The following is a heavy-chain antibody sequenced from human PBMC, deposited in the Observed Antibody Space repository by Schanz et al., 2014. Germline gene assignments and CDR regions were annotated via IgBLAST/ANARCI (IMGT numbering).Heavy chain of an antibody. D-gene: IGHD6-13*01. CDR2: IPVGNNYI. J-gene: IGHJ4*02. CDR3: ARLDSSSWYPRY. V-gene: IGHV3-21*04. Sequence: EVQLVESGGGLVKPGGSLRLSCAASGFTFSSYSMHWIRQAPGKGLEWVSYIPVGNNYIYYADSVKGRFTTSRDNGKKSMYLQMNSLRAEDTAVYYCARLDSSSWYPRYWGQGTLVTVSS. CDR1: GFTFSSYS.